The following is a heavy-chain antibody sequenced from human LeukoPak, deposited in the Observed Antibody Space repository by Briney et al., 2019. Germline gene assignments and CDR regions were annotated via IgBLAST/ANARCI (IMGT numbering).Heavy chain of an antibody. V-gene: IGHV3-21*01. CDR2: ISTSGGYI. CDR3: ARDLVLSRSVGASEKVDY. CDR1: GFTFSSYS. Sequence: GGSLTLSCAASGFTFSSYSMNWVRQAPGKGLEWVSSISTSGGYIYYADPVKGRFTMSRDNAKNSLYLQMDSLRAEDTAVYYCARDLVLSRSVGASEKVDYWGQGTLVTVSS. D-gene: IGHD1-26*01. J-gene: IGHJ4*02.